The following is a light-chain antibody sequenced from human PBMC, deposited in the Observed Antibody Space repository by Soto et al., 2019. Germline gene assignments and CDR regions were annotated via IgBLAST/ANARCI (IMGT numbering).Light chain of an antibody. J-gene: IGKJ5*01. CDR3: QQYGSPST. CDR2: GAS. V-gene: IGKV3-20*01. CDR1: QSVSSSY. Sequence: EIMVTQSPGTLSLSPRERATLSCRASQSVSSSYLAWYQQKPGQAPRLLIYGASSRPTGIPDRFSGSGSGTDFTLTISILAPEDFAVYYCQQYGSPSTFGQGTRLEI.